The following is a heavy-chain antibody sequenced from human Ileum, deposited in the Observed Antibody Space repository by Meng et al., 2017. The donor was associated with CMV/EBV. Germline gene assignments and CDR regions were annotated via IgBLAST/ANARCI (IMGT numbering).Heavy chain of an antibody. D-gene: IGHD1-26*01. CDR2: ISGHGIST. CDR1: GFTFSTYG. CDR3: AKVLRVGATTPFDY. J-gene: IGHJ4*02. V-gene: IGHV3-23*01. Sequence: GESLMISCAASGFTFSTYGMSWVRQAPGKGLEWVSSISGHGISTYDADSVRGRFTSSRDNSKNTLYLQMNSPRVEDTAVYYCAKVLRVGATTPFDYWGQGTLVTVSS.